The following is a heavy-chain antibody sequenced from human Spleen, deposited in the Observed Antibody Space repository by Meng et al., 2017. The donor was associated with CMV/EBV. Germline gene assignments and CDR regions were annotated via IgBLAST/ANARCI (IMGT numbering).Heavy chain of an antibody. CDR2: IVVGSGNT. D-gene: IGHD2-21*01. J-gene: IGHJ6*02. CDR1: GFTFTSSA. V-gene: IGHV1-58*01. Sequence: SVKVSCKASGFTFTSSAVQWVRQARGQRLEWIGWIVVGSGNTNYAQKFQERVTITRDMSTSTAYMELSSLRSEDTAVYYCAREEEVVIATDKGGMDVWGQGTTVTVSS. CDR3: AREEEVVIATDKGGMDV.